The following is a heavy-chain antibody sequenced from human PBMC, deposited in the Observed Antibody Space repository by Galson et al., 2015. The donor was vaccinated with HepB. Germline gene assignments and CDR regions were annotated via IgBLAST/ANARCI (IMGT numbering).Heavy chain of an antibody. CDR2: ISYDGSNK. CDR1: GFTFSSYA. Sequence: FLRLSCAASGFTFSSYAMHWVRQAPGKGLEWVAVISYDGSNKYYADSVKGRFTISRDNSKNTLYLQMNSLRAEDTAVYYCARGGGYYDSSGYADYWGQGTLVTVSS. D-gene: IGHD3-22*01. V-gene: IGHV3-30*04. J-gene: IGHJ4*02. CDR3: ARGGGYYDSSGYADY.